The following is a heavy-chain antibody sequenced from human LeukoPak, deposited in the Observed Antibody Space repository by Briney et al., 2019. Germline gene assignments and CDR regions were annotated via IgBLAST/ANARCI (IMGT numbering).Heavy chain of an antibody. V-gene: IGHV3-74*01. J-gene: IGHJ4*02. CDR2: INTDGSST. CDR1: GFTFSSYW. Sequence: GGSLRLSCAASGFTFSSYWMHWVRQAPGKGLVWVSRINTDGSSTSYADSVKGRLTISRDNAKNTLYLQMNSLRAEDTAVYYCARDSYDFWSGYRNFDYWGQGTLVTVSS. CDR3: ARDSYDFWSGYRNFDY. D-gene: IGHD3-3*01.